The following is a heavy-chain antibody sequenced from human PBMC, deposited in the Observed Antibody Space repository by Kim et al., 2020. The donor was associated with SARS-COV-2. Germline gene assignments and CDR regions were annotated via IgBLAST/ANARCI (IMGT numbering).Heavy chain of an antibody. CDR2: INPSGGST. Sequence: ASVKVSCKASGYTFTSYYMHWVRQAPGQGLEWMGIINPSGGSTSYAQKFQGRVTMTRDTSTSTVYMELSSLRSEDTAVYYCARGGGIRYVVNYFDYWGQGTLVTVSS. V-gene: IGHV1-46*01. J-gene: IGHJ4*02. D-gene: IGHD3-16*01. CDR3: ARGGGIRYVVNYFDY. CDR1: GYTFTSYY.